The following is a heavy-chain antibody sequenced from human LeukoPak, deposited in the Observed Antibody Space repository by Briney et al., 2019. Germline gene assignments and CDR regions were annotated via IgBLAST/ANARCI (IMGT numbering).Heavy chain of an antibody. Sequence: GGSLRLSCAASGFTFSTQGMHWVRQAPGKGLEWVALIWYDGSNKYYADSVKGRFTISRDNSKNTLYLQMNRLRVEDTAVYYCARDLRKGSYFDCWGQGTLVTVSS. V-gene: IGHV3-33*01. CDR1: GFTFSTQG. CDR3: ARDLRKGSYFDC. D-gene: IGHD3-10*01. J-gene: IGHJ4*02. CDR2: IWYDGSNK.